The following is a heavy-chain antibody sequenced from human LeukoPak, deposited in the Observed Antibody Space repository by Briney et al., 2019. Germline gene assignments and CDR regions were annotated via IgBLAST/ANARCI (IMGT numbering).Heavy chain of an antibody. V-gene: IGHV4-38-2*01. J-gene: IGHJ6*03. CDR2: IYHSGST. Sequence: SETLSLTCAVSGYSISSGYYWGWIRQPPGKGLEWIGSIYHSGSTYYNPSLKSRVTISVDTSKNQFSLKLSSVTAADTAVYYCARGYYDFWSGYYNYYYMDVWGKGTTVTVFS. CDR1: GYSISSGYY. CDR3: ARGYYDFWSGYYNYYYMDV. D-gene: IGHD3-3*01.